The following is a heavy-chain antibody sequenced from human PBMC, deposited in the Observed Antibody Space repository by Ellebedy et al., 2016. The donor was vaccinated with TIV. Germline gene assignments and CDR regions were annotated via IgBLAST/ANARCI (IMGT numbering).Heavy chain of an antibody. Sequence: GESLKISXAASGFTFSSYAMSWVRQAPGKGLEWVSAISGSGGSTYYADSVKGRFTISRDNSKNTLYLQMSSLRAEDTAVYYCVKGTYYYGSGTYDYWGQGTLVTVSS. D-gene: IGHD3-10*01. CDR3: VKGTYYYGSGTYDY. J-gene: IGHJ4*02. CDR2: ISGSGGST. V-gene: IGHV3-23*01. CDR1: GFTFSSYA.